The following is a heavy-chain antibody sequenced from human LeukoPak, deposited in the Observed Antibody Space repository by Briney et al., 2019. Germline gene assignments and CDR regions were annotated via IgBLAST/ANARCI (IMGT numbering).Heavy chain of an antibody. Sequence: SETLSLTCIVSGGSISSGGYQWSWIRQAAGKGLEWIGRVYISGSTNYNPSLKSRVTMSVDMSKNQFSLKLSSVTAADTAVYYCARDLAAAEDYWGQGTLVTVSS. J-gene: IGHJ4*02. D-gene: IGHD6-13*01. CDR2: VYISGST. CDR1: GGSISSGGYQ. V-gene: IGHV4-61*02. CDR3: ARDLAAAEDY.